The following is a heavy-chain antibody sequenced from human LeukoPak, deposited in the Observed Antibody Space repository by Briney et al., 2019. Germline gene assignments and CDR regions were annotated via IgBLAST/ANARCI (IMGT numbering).Heavy chain of an antibody. CDR2: IYYSGST. D-gene: IGHD3-9*01. CDR1: GGSISSSSYY. J-gene: IGHJ4*02. V-gene: IGHV4-39*01. Sequence: SETLSLTCTVSGGSISSSSYYWGWIRQPPGKGLEWIGSIYYSGSTYYNPSLKSRVTISVDTSKNQFSLKLSSVTAADTAVYYCARLGYDILTGPDYFDYWGQGTLVTVSS. CDR3: ARLGYDILTGPDYFDY.